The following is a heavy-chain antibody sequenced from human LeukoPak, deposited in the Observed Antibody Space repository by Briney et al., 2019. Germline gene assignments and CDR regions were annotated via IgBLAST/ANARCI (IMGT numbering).Heavy chain of an antibody. D-gene: IGHD4-17*01. CDR1: GFTFSSYE. J-gene: IGHJ3*02. CDR2: ISGSGGST. V-gene: IGHV3-23*01. Sequence: GGSLRLSCAASGFTFSSYEMNWVRQAPGKGLEWASAISGSGGSTYYADSVKGRFTISRDNSKNTLYLQMNSLRAEDTAVYYCAKDDDYGDYDAFDIWGQGTMVTVSS. CDR3: AKDDDYGDYDAFDI.